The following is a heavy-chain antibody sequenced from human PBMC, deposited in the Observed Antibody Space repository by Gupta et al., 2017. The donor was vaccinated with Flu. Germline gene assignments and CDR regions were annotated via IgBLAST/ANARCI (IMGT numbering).Heavy chain of an antibody. CDR3: VRTSGYDILGWFDP. J-gene: IGHJ5*02. Sequence: QVQLQESGPGLVKPSETLSLRCTVSGGSMRGYYWSWIRQPPGKGLEWIGYIHYSGSTSYNPSLQSRVTISVDTSKIQFSLKLNSVTAADTAVYYCVRTSGYDILGWFDPWGQGTLVTVSS. V-gene: IGHV4-59*08. CDR2: IHYSGST. D-gene: IGHD5-12*01. CDR1: GGSMRGYY.